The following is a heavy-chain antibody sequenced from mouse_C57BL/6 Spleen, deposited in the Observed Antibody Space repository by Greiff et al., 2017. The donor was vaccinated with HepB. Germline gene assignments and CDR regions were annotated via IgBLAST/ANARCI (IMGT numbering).Heavy chain of an antibody. CDR1: GYTFTSYG. Sequence: QVQLQQSGAELARPGASVKLSCKASGYTFTSYGISWVKQRTEQGLEWIGEIYPRSGNTYYNEKFKGKATLTADKSSSTAYMELRSLTSEDSAVYFGARERAYYSNYYAMDDWGQGTSVTVSS. CDR3: ARERAYYSNYYAMDD. CDR2: IYPRSGNT. J-gene: IGHJ4*01. V-gene: IGHV1-81*01. D-gene: IGHD2-5*01.